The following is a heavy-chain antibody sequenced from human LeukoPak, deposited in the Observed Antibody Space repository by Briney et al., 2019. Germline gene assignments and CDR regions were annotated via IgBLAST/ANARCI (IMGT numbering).Heavy chain of an antibody. CDR2: ISTGSTFI. J-gene: IGHJ2*01. CDR3: ARDPTDWWSRSGWYFDL. CDR1: AFTFSSYS. D-gene: IGHD2-8*02. Sequence: GGSLRLSCVASAFTFSSYSMNWVRQAPGKGLEWVSSISTGSTFIYYADSVKGRFTISRDNAKNSLYLQMNSLRAEDTAVYYCARDPTDWWSRSGWYFDLWGRGTLVTVSS. V-gene: IGHV3-21*01.